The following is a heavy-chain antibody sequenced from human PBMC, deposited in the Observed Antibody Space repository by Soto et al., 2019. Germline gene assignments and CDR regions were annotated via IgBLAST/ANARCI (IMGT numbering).Heavy chain of an antibody. J-gene: IGHJ3*02. D-gene: IGHD3-10*01. Sequence: QVQLQESGPGLVKPSETLSLTCAVSGGTFSSRHWWTWVRQSPGKGLEWIGEIYHRGGSNYNPSLQGRVTISADKSQNQFSLDLTSVTAADTAVYYCASKFGELLADAFDIWGQGTMVTVAS. V-gene: IGHV4-4*02. CDR3: ASKFGELLADAFDI. CDR2: IYHRGGS. CDR1: GGTFSSRHW.